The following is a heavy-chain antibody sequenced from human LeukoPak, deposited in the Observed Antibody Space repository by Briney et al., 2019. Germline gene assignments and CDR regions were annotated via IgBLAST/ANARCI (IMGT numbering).Heavy chain of an antibody. Sequence: PSETLSLTCTVSGGSISSSSYYWGWIRQPPGKGLEWIGSIYYSGSTYYNPSLKSRVTISVDTSKNQFSLKLSSVTAADTAVYYCARASYPLYDFWSGYYVPIFDYWGQGTLVTVSS. J-gene: IGHJ4*02. D-gene: IGHD3-3*01. V-gene: IGHV4-39*07. CDR1: GGSISSSSYY. CDR3: ARASYPLYDFWSGYYVPIFDY. CDR2: IYYSGST.